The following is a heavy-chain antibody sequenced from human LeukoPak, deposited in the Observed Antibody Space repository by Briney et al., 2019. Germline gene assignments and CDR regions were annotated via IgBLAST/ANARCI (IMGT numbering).Heavy chain of an antibody. CDR3: ARLRSSQYYFDY. J-gene: IGHJ4*02. CDR2: IHYTGST. D-gene: IGHD3-10*01. V-gene: IGHV4-59*08. Sequence: PSETLSLTCTVSGGSISSYYWTWLRQPPGKGLEWIGYIHYTGSTNYNPSLKSRVTMSADTSKNQFSLKLSSVTAADTAVYYCARLRSSQYYFDYWGQGTLVTVSS. CDR1: GGSISSYY.